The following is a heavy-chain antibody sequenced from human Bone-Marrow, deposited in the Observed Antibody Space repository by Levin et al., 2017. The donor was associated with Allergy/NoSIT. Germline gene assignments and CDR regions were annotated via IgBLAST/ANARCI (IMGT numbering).Heavy chain of an antibody. CDR2: IYHSGST. J-gene: IGHJ1*01. D-gene: IGHD1-26*01. CDR3: AWGVGTTHFQH. V-gene: IGHV4-59*01. CDR1: GGYISSYY. Sequence: SCSVSGGYISSYYWSWIRQPPGKGLEWIAYIYHSGSTNYNPPLKSRVTITVDRSKKQFSLKRNSVTAADTAVYYCAWGVGTTHFQHWGQGTLVTVSS.